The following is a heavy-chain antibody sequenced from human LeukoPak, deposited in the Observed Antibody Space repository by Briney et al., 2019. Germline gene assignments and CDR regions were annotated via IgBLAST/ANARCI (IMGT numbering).Heavy chain of an antibody. V-gene: IGHV4-34*01. D-gene: IGHD3-16*02. J-gene: IGHJ5*02. CDR1: GGSFSGYY. CDR2: INHSGST. Sequence: SSETLSLTCAVYGGSFSGYYWSWIRQPPGKGLEWIGEINHSGSTNYNPSLKSRVTISVDTSKNQFSLKLSSVTAADTAVYYCARHVWGSYRYANWFDPWGQGTLVTVSS. CDR3: ARHVWGSYRYANWFDP.